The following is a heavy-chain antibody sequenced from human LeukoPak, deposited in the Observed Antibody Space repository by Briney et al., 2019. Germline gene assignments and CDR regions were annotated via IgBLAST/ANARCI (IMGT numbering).Heavy chain of an antibody. J-gene: IGHJ5*02. CDR1: GFRFSDFT. V-gene: IGHV3-23*01. CDR2: IGGRGGST. CDR3: AKGDGYCSSTSCYTDWFDP. Sequence: PGGSLRLSCAASGFRFSDFTMTWVRRAPGKGPEWVSAIGGRGGSTYYADSVKGRFTISRDNSKNTLYLQMNSLRAEDTAIYYCAKGDGYCSSTSCYTDWFDPWGQGTLVTVSS. D-gene: IGHD2-2*02.